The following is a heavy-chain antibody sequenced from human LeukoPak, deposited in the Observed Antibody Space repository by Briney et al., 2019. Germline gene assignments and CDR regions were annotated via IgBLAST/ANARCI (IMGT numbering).Heavy chain of an antibody. CDR1: GFTFSSYW. V-gene: IGHV3-74*01. J-gene: IGHJ3*02. CDR3: ARNYGSGGYYNGAFDI. CDR2: INSDGSTT. D-gene: IGHD3-10*01. Sequence: AGSLCLSCAASGFTFSSYWLHWVRQAPGKGLVWVSHINSDGSTTSYADSVKGRFTISRDNAKNTLYLQVNSLRAEDTAVYYCARNYGSGGYYNGAFDIWGQGTMVTVSS.